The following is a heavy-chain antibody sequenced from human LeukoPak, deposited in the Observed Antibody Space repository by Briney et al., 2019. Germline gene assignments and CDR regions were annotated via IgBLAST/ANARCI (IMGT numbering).Heavy chain of an antibody. J-gene: IGHJ4*02. CDR1: GVSISSYY. D-gene: IGHD4-11*01. CDR3: AKSYFDYSTYYSYYFNL. CDR2: IYYGGST. Sequence: SETLSLTCTVSGVSISSYYWSWLRQPPGKGLEWVGYIYYGGSTNYNPSLKSRVTISVDTSKSQFALKLSSVTAADTAVYYCAKSYFDYSTYYSYYFNLWGQGALVTVSS. V-gene: IGHV4-59*08.